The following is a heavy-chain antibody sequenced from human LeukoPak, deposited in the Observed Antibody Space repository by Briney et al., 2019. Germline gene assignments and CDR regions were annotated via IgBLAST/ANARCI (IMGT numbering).Heavy chain of an antibody. CDR2: ISSSGSTI. V-gene: IGHV3-11*04. Sequence: GGSLRLSCAASGFTFSNYYMSWIRQAPGKGLEWVSYISSSGSTIYYADSVKGRFTISRDNAKNSLYLQMNSLRAEDTAVYYCARDSSSWYKPNWFDPWGQEPWSPSPQ. D-gene: IGHD6-13*01. J-gene: IGHJ5*02. CDR1: GFTFSNYY. CDR3: ARDSSSWYKPNWFDP.